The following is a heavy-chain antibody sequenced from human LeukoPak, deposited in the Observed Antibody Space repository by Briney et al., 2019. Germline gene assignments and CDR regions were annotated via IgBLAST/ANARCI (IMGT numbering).Heavy chain of an antibody. CDR1: GFTFSAYA. J-gene: IGHJ3*02. CDR3: ARDPNGDYIGAFDM. V-gene: IGHV3-23*01. CDR2: IRSGGGSA. Sequence: GGSLRLSCTASGFTFSAYAMMWVRQAPGKGPEWVSAIRSGGGSAFYADSVKGRFTISRDNSKYTLFLQMNSLRAEDTAVYYCARDPNGDYIGAFDMWGPGTMVTVSS. D-gene: IGHD4-17*01.